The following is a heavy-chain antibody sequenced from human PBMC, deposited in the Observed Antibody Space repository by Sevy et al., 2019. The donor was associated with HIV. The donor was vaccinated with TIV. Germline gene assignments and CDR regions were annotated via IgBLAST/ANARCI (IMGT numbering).Heavy chain of an antibody. Sequence: SETLSLTCTVSGGSISSYYWSWIRQPAGKGLEWIGRIYTSGSTNYNPSLKSRVTMSVDTSKNQFPLKLSSGTAADTAVYYCAREVVVVVAAHYYYYYGMDVWGQGTTVTVSS. J-gene: IGHJ6*02. D-gene: IGHD2-15*01. CDR3: AREVVVVVAAHYYYYYGMDV. V-gene: IGHV4-4*07. CDR1: GGSISSYY. CDR2: IYTSGST.